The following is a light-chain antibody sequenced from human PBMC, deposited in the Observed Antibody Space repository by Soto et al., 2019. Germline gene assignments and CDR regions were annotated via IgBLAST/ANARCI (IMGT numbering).Light chain of an antibody. Sequence: DIQMTQSPSTLSASVGDRVTITCRAGQSISSWLAWYQQKPGKAPKLLIYKASSLESGVPARLSGSGSATEFTLTVSSGQPVDYANDYGQQSFTFGHGTKVDIK. CDR3: QQSFT. CDR1: QSISSW. V-gene: IGKV1-5*03. J-gene: IGKJ3*01. CDR2: KAS.